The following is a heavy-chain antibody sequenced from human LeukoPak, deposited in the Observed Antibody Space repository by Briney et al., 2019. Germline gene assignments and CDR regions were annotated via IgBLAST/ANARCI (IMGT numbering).Heavy chain of an antibody. D-gene: IGHD6-19*01. CDR3: ARGTPSSSGWLYYGMDV. Sequence: GGSLRLSCAASGFTFSSYSVNWVRQAPGKGLEWVPYISSSSSTIYYADSVKGRFTISRDNAKNSLYLQMNSLRAEDTAVYYCARGTPSSSGWLYYGMDVWGQGTTVTVSS. V-gene: IGHV3-48*04. J-gene: IGHJ6*02. CDR2: ISSSSSTI. CDR1: GFTFSSYS.